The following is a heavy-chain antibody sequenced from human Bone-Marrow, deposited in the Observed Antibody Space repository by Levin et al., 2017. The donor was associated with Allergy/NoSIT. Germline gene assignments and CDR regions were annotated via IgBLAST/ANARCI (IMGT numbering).Heavy chain of an antibody. CDR2: IYYSGST. CDR3: ARCSGGTCYSGVDS. J-gene: IGHJ4*02. Sequence: MPSETLSLTCTVSGDSMSSDDDYWSWIRQPPGKGLEWIGYIYYSGSTYYNPSLKSRVIMSVDTSKNHFSLKLGSATAADTAVYYCARCSGGTCYSGVDSWGQGTLVTVSS. V-gene: IGHV4-30-4*01. CDR1: GDSMSSDDDY. D-gene: IGHD2-15*01.